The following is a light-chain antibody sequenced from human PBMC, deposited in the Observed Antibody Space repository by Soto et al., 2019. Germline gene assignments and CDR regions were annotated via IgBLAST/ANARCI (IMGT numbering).Light chain of an antibody. V-gene: IGKV4-1*01. CDR3: QQYYTNPWT. Sequence: DIVMTQSPDSLAVSLGERATINCKSSQSVLYSSNNKNYLTWYQQKPGQPPKLLIYWASTRESGVPDRFSGSGSGTDFTLTISSLQAEDVAVYYCQQYYTNPWTFGQGTQLEIK. CDR2: WAS. CDR1: QSVLYSSNNKNY. J-gene: IGKJ1*01.